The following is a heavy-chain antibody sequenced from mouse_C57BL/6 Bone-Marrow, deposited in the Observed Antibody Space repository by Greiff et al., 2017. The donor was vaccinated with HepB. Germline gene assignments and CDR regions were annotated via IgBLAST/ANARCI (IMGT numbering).Heavy chain of an antibody. V-gene: IGHV5-12*01. Sequence: EVQVVESGGGLVQPGGSLKLSCAASGFTFSDYYMYWVRQTPEKRLEWVASISNGGGSTYYPDTVKGRFTISRDNAKNTLYLKMSRLKAEDTAMYYCARHYYGSSYCYWYFDVWGTGTTVTVSS. CDR3: ARHYYGSSYCYWYFDV. CDR1: GFTFSDYY. J-gene: IGHJ1*03. D-gene: IGHD1-1*01. CDR2: ISNGGGST.